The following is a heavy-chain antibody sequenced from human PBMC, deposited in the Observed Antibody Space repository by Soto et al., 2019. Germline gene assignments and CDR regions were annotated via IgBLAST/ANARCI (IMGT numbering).Heavy chain of an antibody. CDR2: ISYDGSNK. CDR3: ARVEDIVVVVAAISS. Sequence: PGGSLRLSCAASGFTFSRYAMHWVRQAPGKGLEWVAVISYDGSNKYYADSVKGRFTISRDNSKNTLYLQMNSLRAEDTAVYYCARVEDIVVVVAAISSWGQGTLVTVSS. V-gene: IGHV3-30-3*01. CDR1: GFTFSRYA. J-gene: IGHJ5*02. D-gene: IGHD2-15*01.